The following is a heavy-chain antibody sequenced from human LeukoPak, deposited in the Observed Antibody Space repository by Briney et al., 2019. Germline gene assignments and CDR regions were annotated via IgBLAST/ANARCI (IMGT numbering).Heavy chain of an antibody. V-gene: IGHV1-69*13. CDR2: IIPIFGTA. CDR3: ARERPYDSSGYFFDAFDI. D-gene: IGHD3-22*01. J-gene: IGHJ3*02. CDR1: GGTFSSYA. Sequence: SVKVSRKASGGTFSSYAISWVRQAPGQGREWMGGIIPIFGTANYAQKFQGRVTITADESTSTAYMELSSLRSEDTAVYYCARERPYDSSGYFFDAFDIWGQGTMVTVSS.